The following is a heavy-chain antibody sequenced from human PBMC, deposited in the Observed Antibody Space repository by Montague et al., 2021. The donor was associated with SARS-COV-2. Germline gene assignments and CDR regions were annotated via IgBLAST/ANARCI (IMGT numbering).Heavy chain of an antibody. CDR3: ARGRQHFNMIVVVMTGGEYYFDY. CDR2: INHRGTS. CDR1: GGSFSDYY. D-gene: IGHD3-22*01. Sequence: SETLSLTCAAYGGSFSDYYWRWIRQPPGKGLEWIGEINHRGTSNYNPSLKSRVSISVDTSKNQFSLYLGSVTAADTAVYYCARGRQHFNMIVVVMTGGEYYFDYWAQGTLVTVSS. J-gene: IGHJ4*02. V-gene: IGHV4-34*01.